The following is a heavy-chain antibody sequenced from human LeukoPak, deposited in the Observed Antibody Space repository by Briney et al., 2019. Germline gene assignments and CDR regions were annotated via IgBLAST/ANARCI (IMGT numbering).Heavy chain of an antibody. CDR2: INHSGST. CDR1: GGSFSGYY. V-gene: IGHV4-34*01. J-gene: IGHJ4*02. CDR3: ARYGSSSWYF. D-gene: IGHD6-13*01. Sequence: SETLSLTCAVYGGSFSGYYWSWIRQPPGKGLEWIGEINHSGSTNYNPSLKGRVTISVDTSKNQFSLKLSSVTAADTAVYYCARYGSSSWYFWGQGTLVTVSS.